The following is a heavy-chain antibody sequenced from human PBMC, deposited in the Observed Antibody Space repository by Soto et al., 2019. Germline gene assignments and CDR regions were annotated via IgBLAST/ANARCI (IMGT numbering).Heavy chain of an antibody. CDR2: IIPIFGTA. Sequence: SVKVSCKASGGTFSSYAICWVRQAPGQGLEWMGGIIPIFGTANYAQKFQGRVTITADESTSTAYMELSSLRSEDTAVYYCARAPRYSGSYYYYGMDVWGQGTTVTVSS. CDR1: GGTFSSYA. CDR3: ARAPRYSGSYYYYGMDV. V-gene: IGHV1-69*13. J-gene: IGHJ6*02. D-gene: IGHD1-26*01.